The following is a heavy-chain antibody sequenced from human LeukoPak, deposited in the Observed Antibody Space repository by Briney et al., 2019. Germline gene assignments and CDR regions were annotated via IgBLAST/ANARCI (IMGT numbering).Heavy chain of an antibody. CDR2: INHSGST. CDR3: ARRGYSYGPNWFDP. J-gene: IGHJ5*02. D-gene: IGHD5-18*01. V-gene: IGHV4-34*01. Sequence: SETLSLTCAVYGGSFSGYYWSWIRQPPGKGLEWIGEINHSGSTNYNPSLKSRVTISVDTSKNQFSLKLSSVTAADTAVYYCARRGYSYGPNWFDPWGQGTLVTVSS. CDR1: GGSFSGYY.